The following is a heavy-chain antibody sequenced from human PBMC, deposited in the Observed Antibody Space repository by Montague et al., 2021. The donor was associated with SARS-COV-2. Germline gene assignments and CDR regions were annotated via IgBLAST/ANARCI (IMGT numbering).Heavy chain of an antibody. Sequence: SLSLSFSASGFAFSSYAMHWVRQAPGKGLEWVAVISYDGSNKYYADSVKGRFTISRDNSKNTLYLQMNSLRAEDTAVYYCATTQRPFTNYYYYYGMDVWGQGTTVTVSS. CDR3: ATTQRPFTNYYYYYGMDV. V-gene: IGHV3-30*04. CDR2: ISYDGSNK. J-gene: IGHJ6*02. D-gene: IGHD6-25*01. CDR1: GFAFSSYA.